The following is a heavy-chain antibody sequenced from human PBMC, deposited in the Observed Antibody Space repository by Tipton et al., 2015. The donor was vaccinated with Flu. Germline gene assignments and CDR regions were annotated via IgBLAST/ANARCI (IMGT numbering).Heavy chain of an antibody. J-gene: IGHJ6*02. D-gene: IGHD3-10*01. Sequence: TLSLTCSVSGGSINNGHWSWVRQPPGKGLEWIAYIFHNGDTNYNPSLKSRLTISLDTSKNQFSLTVTSVTAADTAMYYCVRDDRLPFGTYTGMDVWGPGTTVTVSS. CDR2: IFHNGDT. CDR3: VRDDRLPFGTYTGMDV. CDR1: GGSINNGH. V-gene: IGHV4-59*01.